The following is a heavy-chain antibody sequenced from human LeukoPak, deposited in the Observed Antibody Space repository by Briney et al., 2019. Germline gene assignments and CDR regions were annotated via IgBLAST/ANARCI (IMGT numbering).Heavy chain of an antibody. V-gene: IGHV4-39*01. Sequence: PSETLSLTCTVSGGSTASSSHYWGWIRQSPGKGLEWIATMYYTGSTYYNPSLKSRVTISVDTSKNQFSLKLASVTAADTAVYYCARHRIQPPVLMDVWGQGTTVTVSS. J-gene: IGHJ6*02. D-gene: IGHD5-18*01. CDR2: MYYTGST. CDR1: GGSTASSSHY. CDR3: ARHRIQPPVLMDV.